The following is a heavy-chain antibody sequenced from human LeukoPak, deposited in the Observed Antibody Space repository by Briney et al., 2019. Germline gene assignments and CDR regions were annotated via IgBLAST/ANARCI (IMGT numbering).Heavy chain of an antibody. CDR3: ARSGSHDY. CDR2: ISGDGGST. J-gene: IGHJ4*02. V-gene: IGHV3-43*02. CDR1: GFTFDDYV. Sequence: AGGSLRLSCAASGFTFDDYVMHWVRQAPGKGLEWVSLISGDGGSTYYADSLKGRFTISRDNAKNSLYLQMNSLRADDTAVYYCARSGSHDYWGQGTLVTVSS. D-gene: IGHD1-26*01.